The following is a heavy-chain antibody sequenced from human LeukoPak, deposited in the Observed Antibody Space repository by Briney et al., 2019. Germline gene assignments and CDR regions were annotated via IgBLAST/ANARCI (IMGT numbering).Heavy chain of an antibody. Sequence: PGGSLRLSCTASGFTFGDYAMSWVRQAPGKGLEWVGFIRSKAYGGTTEYAASVKGRFTISRDDSKSIAYLQMNSLKTEDTAVYYCTRDRIVVVPAAIGYFDYWGQGTLVTVSP. J-gene: IGHJ4*02. CDR3: TRDRIVVVPAAIGYFDY. V-gene: IGHV3-49*04. CDR2: IRSKAYGGTT. D-gene: IGHD2-2*02. CDR1: GFTFGDYA.